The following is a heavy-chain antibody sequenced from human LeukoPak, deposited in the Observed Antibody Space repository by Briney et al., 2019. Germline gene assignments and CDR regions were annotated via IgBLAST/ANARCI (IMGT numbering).Heavy chain of an antibody. CDR1: GYTFTSYY. CDR2: IDPSGGST. D-gene: IGHD4-23*01. CDR3: ARAGDDYGGNTPPKAFDY. J-gene: IGHJ4*01. V-gene: IGHV1-46*01. Sequence: GASGKVSCKASGYTFTSYYMPWVRQAPGQGLEWMGIIDPSGGSTSYAQKFPGRVTMTRDMSTSTVYMELSSLRSEDTAVYYCARAGDDYGGNTPPKAFDYWGQEPWSPSPQ.